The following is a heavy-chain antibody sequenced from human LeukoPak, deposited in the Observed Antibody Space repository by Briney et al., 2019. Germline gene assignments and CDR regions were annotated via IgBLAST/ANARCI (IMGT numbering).Heavy chain of an antibody. Sequence: SGGSLRLSCVASGFNFSNYWTSWVRQAPVEGLEWVANIKQDGSEKYYVDSVEGRFTISRDNAKNSLFLQMNSLRAEDTAVYYCAREDSGEPFDYWGQGTLVTVSS. CDR1: GFNFSNYW. D-gene: IGHD4/OR15-4a*01. J-gene: IGHJ4*02. V-gene: IGHV3-7*01. CDR2: IKQDGSEK. CDR3: AREDSGEPFDY.